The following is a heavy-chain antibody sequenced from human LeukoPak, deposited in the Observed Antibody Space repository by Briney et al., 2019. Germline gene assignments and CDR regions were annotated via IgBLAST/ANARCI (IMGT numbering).Heavy chain of an antibody. CDR1: GFTFSSYW. CDR3: ARVPITLAGTKDAKYFQH. V-gene: IGHV3-74*01. D-gene: IGHD6-19*01. Sequence: GGSLRLSCAASGFTFSSYWMHWVRQAPGKGLVWVSRINSDGSSTNYADSVKGRFTISRDNAKNTLSLQMNSLRAEDTAVYYCARVPITLAGTKDAKYFQHWGQGTLVTVSS. J-gene: IGHJ1*01. CDR2: INSDGSST.